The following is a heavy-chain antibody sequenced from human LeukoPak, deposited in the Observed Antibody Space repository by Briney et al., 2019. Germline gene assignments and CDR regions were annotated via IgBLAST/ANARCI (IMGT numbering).Heavy chain of an antibody. J-gene: IGHJ4*02. V-gene: IGHV3-74*01. CDR2: ISTDGSST. CDR1: GFTFSAYW. D-gene: IGHD4-17*01. Sequence: QPGGSLRLSCAASGFTFSAYWMHWVRQAPGKGQVWVSRISTDGSSTSYADSVKGRFTISRDNAKSMLYLQMNSLRADDTAVYYCARDFLRRGNWGQGTLVTVSS. CDR3: ARDFLRRGN.